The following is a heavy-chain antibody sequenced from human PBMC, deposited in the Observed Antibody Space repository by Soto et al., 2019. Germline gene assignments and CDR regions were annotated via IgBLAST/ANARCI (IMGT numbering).Heavy chain of an antibody. D-gene: IGHD6-6*01. Sequence: EVQLVESGGGLVKPGGSLRLSCAASGFTFSSYSMNWVRQAPGKGLEWVSSISSSSSYIYYADSVKGRFTISRDNAKNSLYLQMNSLRAEDTAVYYCASGSVAARSSDYWGQGTLVTVSS. CDR3: ASGSVAARSSDY. V-gene: IGHV3-21*01. CDR1: GFTFSSYS. CDR2: ISSSSSYI. J-gene: IGHJ4*02.